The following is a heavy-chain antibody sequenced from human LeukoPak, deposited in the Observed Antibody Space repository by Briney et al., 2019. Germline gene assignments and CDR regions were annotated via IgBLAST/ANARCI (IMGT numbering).Heavy chain of an antibody. D-gene: IGHD5-18*01. Sequence: SETLSLTCAVSSGSIFSSNWWSWVRQPPGKGLEWIGQIFHSGSTSYSPSLKSRVTISVDTSKNQFSLKLSSVTAADTAVYYCARTTEGGYTYDYFYYYYMDVWGKGTTVTISS. CDR3: ARTTEGGYTYDYFYYYYMDV. V-gene: IGHV4-4*02. CDR2: IFHSGST. CDR1: SGSIFSSNW. J-gene: IGHJ6*03.